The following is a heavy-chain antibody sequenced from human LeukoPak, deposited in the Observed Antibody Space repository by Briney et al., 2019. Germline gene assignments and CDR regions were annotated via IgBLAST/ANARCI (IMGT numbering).Heavy chain of an antibody. CDR3: ARDLGGYYQFDYWFDP. J-gene: IGHJ5*02. D-gene: IGHD3-22*01. Sequence: ASVKVSCKASGGTFSSYAISWVRQAPGQGLEWMGGIIPIFGTTNYAQKFQGRVTITADESTSTAYMELSSLRSEDTAVYYCARDLGGYYQFDYWFDPWGQGTLVTVSS. CDR1: GGTFSSYA. CDR2: IIPIFGTT. V-gene: IGHV1-69*01.